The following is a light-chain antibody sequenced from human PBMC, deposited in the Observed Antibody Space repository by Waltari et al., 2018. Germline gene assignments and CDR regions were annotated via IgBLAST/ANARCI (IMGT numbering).Light chain of an antibody. CDR2: GAS. V-gene: IGKV3-20*01. J-gene: IGKJ1*01. Sequence: LSLSPGERATLSCRASQSVSRSLAWYQQKPGQAPKLLIYGASTRATGIPDRFTGSGSGTDFSLTISSLEPEDFAIYFCQHYVRLPATFGQGTKVEIK. CDR3: QHYVRLPAT. CDR1: QSVSRS.